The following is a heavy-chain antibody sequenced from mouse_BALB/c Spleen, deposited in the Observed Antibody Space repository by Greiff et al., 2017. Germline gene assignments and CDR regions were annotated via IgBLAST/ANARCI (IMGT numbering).Heavy chain of an antibody. Sequence: DVHLVESGGGLVKPGGSLKLSCAASGFTFSSYTMSWVRQTPEKRLEWVATISSGGSYTYYPDSVKGRFTISRDNAKNTLYLQMSSLKSEDTAMYYCTRDRGLGLAMDYWGQGTSVTVSS. D-gene: IGHD4-1*01. CDR1: GFTFSSYT. V-gene: IGHV5-6-4*01. CDR3: TRDRGLGLAMDY. CDR2: ISSGGSYT. J-gene: IGHJ4*01.